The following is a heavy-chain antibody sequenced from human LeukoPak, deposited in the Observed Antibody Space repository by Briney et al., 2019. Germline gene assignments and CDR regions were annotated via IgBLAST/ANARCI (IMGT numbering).Heavy chain of an antibody. J-gene: IGHJ5*02. CDR1: GDSIISGGYY. CDR2: IYYSGTT. V-gene: IGHV4-31*02. Sequence: SETLSLTCTVSGDSIISGGYYWSWIRQHPGKGLEWIGYIYYSGTTYYNPSLKSRVTMSVDTSKNQFSLKLSSVTAADTAIYYCARDPMGPGWFDPWGQGTLVTFSS. CDR3: ARDPMGPGWFDP.